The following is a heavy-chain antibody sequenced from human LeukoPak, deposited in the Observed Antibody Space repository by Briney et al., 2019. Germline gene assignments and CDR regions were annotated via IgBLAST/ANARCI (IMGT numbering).Heavy chain of an antibody. CDR3: ARIYGSGSYYLGY. CDR2: INPNSGGT. D-gene: IGHD3-10*01. CDR1: GYSFTGYY. Sequence: ASVKVSCKASGYSFTGYYMHWVRQAPGQGLEWMGCINPNSGGTDYAQKFQGRVTMTRDTSISTAYMELSRLRSDDTAVYYCARIYGSGSYYLGYWGQGTLVTVSS. V-gene: IGHV1-2*02. J-gene: IGHJ4*02.